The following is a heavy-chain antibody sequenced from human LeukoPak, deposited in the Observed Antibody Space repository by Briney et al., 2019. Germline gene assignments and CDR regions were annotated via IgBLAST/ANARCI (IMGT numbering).Heavy chain of an antibody. CDR3: ARESGGYYPSFDY. CDR1: GFTFGSFS. D-gene: IGHD3-22*01. J-gene: IGHJ4*02. CDR2: ISSSGSGTYI. V-gene: IGHV3-21*01. Sequence: GGSLRLSCAASGFTFGSFSMTWVRQAPGKGLEWVSTISSSGSGTYIYYADSVKGRFTISRDNAKNSLYLQMNSLRAEDTAVYYCARESGGYYPSFDYWGQGTLVTVSS.